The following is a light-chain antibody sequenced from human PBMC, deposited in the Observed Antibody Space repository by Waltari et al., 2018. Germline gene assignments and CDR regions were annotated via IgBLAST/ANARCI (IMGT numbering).Light chain of an antibody. J-gene: IGKJ2*01. Sequence: EIVMTQSPATLSVSPGERATLSCRASQSVSSNLAWYQQKPGQAPRLLIYGASTRATGIPARFSGSVAGTEVTLTISSLQSEDFAVYYCQQYNNWPPMYTFGQGTKLEIK. CDR2: GAS. V-gene: IGKV3-15*01. CDR1: QSVSSN. CDR3: QQYNNWPPMYT.